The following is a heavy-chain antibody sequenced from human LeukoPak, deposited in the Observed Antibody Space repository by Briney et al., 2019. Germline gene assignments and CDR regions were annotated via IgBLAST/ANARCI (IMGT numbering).Heavy chain of an antibody. V-gene: IGHV4-4*07. D-gene: IGHD3-22*01. J-gene: IGHJ4*02. CDR2: IYTSGST. CDR3: ARDDLGNYYDSSGYYYV. CDR1: GGSISSYY. Sequence: SETLSLTCTVSGGSISSYYWSWIRQPAGKGLERIGRIYTSGSTNYNPSLKSRVTMSVDTSKNQFSLKLSSVTAADTAVYYCARDDLGNYYDSSGYYYVWGQGTLVTVSS.